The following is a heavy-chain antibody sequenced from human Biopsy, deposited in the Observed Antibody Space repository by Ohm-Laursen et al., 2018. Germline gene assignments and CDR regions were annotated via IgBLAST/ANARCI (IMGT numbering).Heavy chain of an antibody. CDR1: GDSISTSTTYY. J-gene: IGHJ5*02. CDR2: IYNSEAT. Sequence: SETLSLTCTLSGDSISTSTTYYWAWLRQPPGKGLEWIGSIYNSEATFYNPSLKSRVAISVDTSTNQFSLKVSSVTAADTALYYCARHPTGFWFDPWGHGTLVTVSS. V-gene: IGHV4-39*01. CDR3: ARHPTGFWFDP.